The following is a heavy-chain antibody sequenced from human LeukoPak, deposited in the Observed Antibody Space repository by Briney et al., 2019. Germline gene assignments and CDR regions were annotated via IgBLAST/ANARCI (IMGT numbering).Heavy chain of an antibody. Sequence: ASVKVSCKASGYTFTGYYMHWVRPAPGQGLEWMGWINPNSGGTNYAQKFEGRVIMTRDTSISTADMELSSLTSEDTAVYYCARGHSSLRLYYFDYWGQGTLVTVSS. J-gene: IGHJ4*02. CDR1: GYTFTGYY. D-gene: IGHD6-6*01. V-gene: IGHV1-2*02. CDR2: INPNSGGT. CDR3: ARGHSSLRLYYFDY.